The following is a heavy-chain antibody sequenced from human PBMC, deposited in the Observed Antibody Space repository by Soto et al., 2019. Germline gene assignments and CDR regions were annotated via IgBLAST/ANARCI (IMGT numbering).Heavy chain of an antibody. Sequence: QVKLQESGPGLVKPSETLSLSSTVSGDSISTYFWSWIRQPPGKGLEWIGHIYYSGSTNYNPSLKSQVTMSDDTSKNPFSLNLTSVTAADTAVYDCARYSSGGILHPWRQGTLATVSS. CDR2: IYYSGST. D-gene: IGHD2-8*02. V-gene: IGHV4-59*01. CDR3: ARYSSGGILHP. CDR1: GDSISTYF. J-gene: IGHJ5*02.